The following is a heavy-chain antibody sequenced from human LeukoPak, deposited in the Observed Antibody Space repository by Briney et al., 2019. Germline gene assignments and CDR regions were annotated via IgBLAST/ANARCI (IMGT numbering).Heavy chain of an antibody. V-gene: IGHV1-69*06. D-gene: IGHD3-9*01. CDR2: IIPIFGTA. CDR1: GGTFSSYA. CDR3: ARAGLDYDILTGYPYEYFQH. J-gene: IGHJ1*01. Sequence: GASVKVSCKASGGTFSSYAISWVRRAPGQGLEWMGGIIPIFGTANYAQKFQGRVTITADKSTSTAYMELSSLRSEDTAVYYCARAGLDYDILTGYPYEYFQHWGQGTLATVSS.